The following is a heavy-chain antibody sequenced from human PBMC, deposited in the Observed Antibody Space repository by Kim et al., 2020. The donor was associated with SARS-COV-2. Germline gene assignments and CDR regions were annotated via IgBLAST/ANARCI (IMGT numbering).Heavy chain of an antibody. CDR1: GGSISSYY. CDR2: IYYSGST. D-gene: IGHD1-26*01. J-gene: IGHJ4*02. CDR3: ARGGELVADIDY. Sequence: SETLSLTCTVSGGSISSYYWSWIRQPPGKGLEWIGYIYYSGSTNYNPSLKSRVTISVDTSKNQFSLKLSSVTAADTAVYYCARGGELVADIDYWGQGTLVTVSS. V-gene: IGHV4-59*13.